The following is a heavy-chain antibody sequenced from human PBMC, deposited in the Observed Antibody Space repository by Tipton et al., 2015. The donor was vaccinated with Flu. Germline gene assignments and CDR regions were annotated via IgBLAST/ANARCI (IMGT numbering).Heavy chain of an antibody. Sequence: TLSLTCAVYGGSFSGYYWSWIRQPPGKGLEWIGEINHRGSTNYNPSLKSRVTISVDTSKNQFSLKLSSVTAADTAVYYCARGGRTTVTPDYWGQGTLVTVSS. V-gene: IGHV4-34*01. CDR3: ARGGRTTVTPDY. CDR1: GGSFSGYY. D-gene: IGHD4-11*01. J-gene: IGHJ4*02. CDR2: INHRGST.